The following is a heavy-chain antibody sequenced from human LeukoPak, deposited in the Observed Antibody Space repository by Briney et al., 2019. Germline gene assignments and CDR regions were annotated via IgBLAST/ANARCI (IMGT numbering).Heavy chain of an antibody. CDR3: ARDLRIATRPGCFDY. V-gene: IGHV3-48*03. J-gene: IGHJ4*02. CDR2: ISSSGSTI. Sequence: GGSLRLSCAASGFTFSSYEMNWVRQAPGKGLEWVSSISSSGSTIYSADSVKGRFTISRDNAKNSLYLQMNSLRAEDAAVYYCARDLRIATRPGCFDYWGQGTLVTVSS. CDR1: GFTFSSYE. D-gene: IGHD6-6*01.